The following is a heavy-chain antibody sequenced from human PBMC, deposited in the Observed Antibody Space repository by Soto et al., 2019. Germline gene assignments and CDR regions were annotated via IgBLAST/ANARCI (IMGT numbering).Heavy chain of an antibody. V-gene: IGHV3-23*01. CDR3: AKRPACIITFDY. CDR2: ISGNGGST. D-gene: IGHD2-2*01. Sequence: EVQLLDSGGGLVQPGGSLRLSCAASGFTFSNYAMSWVRQAPGKGLEWVSTISGNGGSTYYADSVKGRFTISRDNSKNMLFLQINSLRDDDSAVYYCAKRPACIITFDYWGQGAPVTVSS. CDR1: GFTFSNYA. J-gene: IGHJ4*02.